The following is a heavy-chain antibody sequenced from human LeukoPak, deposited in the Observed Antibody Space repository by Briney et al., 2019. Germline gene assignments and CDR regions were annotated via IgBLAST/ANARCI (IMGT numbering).Heavy chain of an antibody. J-gene: IGHJ4*02. CDR2: ISSSSNDI. Sequence: PGGSLRLSCAASGFTFSSYSMNWVRQAPGKGLEWLSYISSSSNDIYYADSVKGRFTVSRDNAQNSLYLQMNSLRAEDTAVYYCASVLSITIFGVPWGQGTLVTVSS. CDR1: GFTFSSYS. V-gene: IGHV3-48*01. CDR3: ASVLSITIFGVP. D-gene: IGHD3-3*01.